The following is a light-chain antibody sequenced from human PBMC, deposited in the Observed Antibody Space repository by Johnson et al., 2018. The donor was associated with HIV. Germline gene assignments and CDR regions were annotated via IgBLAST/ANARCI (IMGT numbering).Light chain of an antibody. CDR2: ENN. Sequence: QSVLTQPPSVSAAPGQKVTISCSGSSSNIGNIYVSWYQHLPGTAPKLLIYENNKLPSGIPDRFSGSKSGTSATLGITGLPTGDEADYYCGTWHSSLSAGGVFGTGTKVTVL. CDR3: GTWHSSLSAGGV. V-gene: IGLV1-51*02. J-gene: IGLJ1*01. CDR1: SSNIGNIY.